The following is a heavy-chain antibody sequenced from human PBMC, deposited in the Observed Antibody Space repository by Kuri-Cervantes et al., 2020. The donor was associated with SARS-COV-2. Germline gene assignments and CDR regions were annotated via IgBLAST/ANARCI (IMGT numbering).Heavy chain of an antibody. CDR1: GFTSSSYD. Sequence: GESQKTSCAACGFTSSSYDMHWVRQATGKGLEWVSAIGTAGDTYYPGSVKGRFTITRDNSKNTLYLQMNSLRAEDTAVYYCAKPILVPARPHYYYCCIDVWGKGTTVTVSS. CDR3: AKPILVPARPHYYYCCIDV. V-gene: IGHV3-13*01. J-gene: IGHJ6*03. D-gene: IGHD2-2*01. CDR2: IGTAGDT.